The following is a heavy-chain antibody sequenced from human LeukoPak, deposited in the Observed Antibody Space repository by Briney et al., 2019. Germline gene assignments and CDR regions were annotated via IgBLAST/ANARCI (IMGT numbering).Heavy chain of an antibody. D-gene: IGHD3-10*01. Sequence: PGGSLGLSCAASGFTFSSYAMHWVRQAPGKGLEWVAVISYDGSNKYYADSVKGRFTISRDNSKNTLYLQINSLRAEDTAVYYCASSGLLWFGELLHRGQGTLVTVSS. CDR3: ASSGLLWFGELLH. CDR2: ISYDGSNK. CDR1: GFTFSSYA. J-gene: IGHJ4*02. V-gene: IGHV3-30*04.